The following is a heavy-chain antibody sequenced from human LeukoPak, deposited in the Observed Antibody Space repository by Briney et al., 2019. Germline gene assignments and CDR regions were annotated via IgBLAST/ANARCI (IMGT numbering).Heavy chain of an antibody. CDR1: GGSISSGDYY. CDR2: IYYSGST. V-gene: IGHV4-30-4*01. Sequence: SETLSLTCTVSGGSISSGDYYWSWIRQPPGKGLEWIGYIYYSGSTYYNPSLKSRVTIPVDTSKNQFSLKLSSVTAADTAVYYCARDMTGRFGDMDVWGQGTTVTVSS. CDR3: ARDMTGRFGDMDV. D-gene: IGHD1-14*01. J-gene: IGHJ6*02.